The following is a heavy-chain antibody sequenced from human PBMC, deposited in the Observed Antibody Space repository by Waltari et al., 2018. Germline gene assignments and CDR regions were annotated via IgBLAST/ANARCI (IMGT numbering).Heavy chain of an antibody. CDR2: ISYDGSDL. J-gene: IGHJ5*02. CDR1: GYNFSSVG. D-gene: IGHD3-3*02. Sequence: VQVVESWGGVVQPGKSLRLSCVGSGYNFSSVGIHWVRQTPVKGLEWIALISYDGSDLYYADSVKGRFTISRDISQNTVYLQMNSLRTEDTAIYYCVISTRFDPWGQGTLVSVSS. V-gene: IGHV3-30*03. CDR3: VISTRFDP.